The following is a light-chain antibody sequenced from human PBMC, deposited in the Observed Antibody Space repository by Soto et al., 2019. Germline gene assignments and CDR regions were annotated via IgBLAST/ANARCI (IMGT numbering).Light chain of an antibody. J-gene: IGLJ1*01. CDR2: DVS. CDR3: GSYTTSSNYV. Sequence: QSVLTQPASVSGSPGQSITISCTGTSSDVGAYNYVSWYQQHPGKAAKLMIYDVSHRPSGVSHRFSGSKSGNTASLTISGLQAEHEADYYCGSYTTSSNYVFGTGTKVTAL. CDR1: SSDVGAYNY. V-gene: IGLV2-14*01.